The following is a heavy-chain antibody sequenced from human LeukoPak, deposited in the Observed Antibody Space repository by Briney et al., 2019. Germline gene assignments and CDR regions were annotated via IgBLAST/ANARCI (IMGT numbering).Heavy chain of an antibody. V-gene: IGHV4-39*01. Sequence: SETLSLTCTVSGGSISSSSYYWGWIRQPPGKGLEWIGSLYYSGNTSYNPSLNSGRVTISVDTSKNQFSLKLASVTAEDTAVYYCARMTITKRAMDVWGQGTTVTVSS. D-gene: IGHD5-24*01. CDR3: ARMTITKRAMDV. CDR2: LYYSGNT. J-gene: IGHJ6*02. CDR1: GGSISSSSYY.